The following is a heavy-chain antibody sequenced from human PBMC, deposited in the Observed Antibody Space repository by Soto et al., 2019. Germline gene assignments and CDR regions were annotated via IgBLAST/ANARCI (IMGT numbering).Heavy chain of an antibody. J-gene: IGHJ5*02. CDR2: IYYSGST. V-gene: IGHV4-31*03. CDR1: GGSISSGGYY. D-gene: IGHD2-15*01. Sequence: SETLSLTCTVSGGSISSGGYYWSWIRQHPGKGLEWIGYIYYSGSTYYNPSLKSRVTISVDTSKNQFSLKLSSVTAADTAVYYCARDDIARGSLGWFDPWGQGTLVTVSS. CDR3: ARDDIARGSLGWFDP.